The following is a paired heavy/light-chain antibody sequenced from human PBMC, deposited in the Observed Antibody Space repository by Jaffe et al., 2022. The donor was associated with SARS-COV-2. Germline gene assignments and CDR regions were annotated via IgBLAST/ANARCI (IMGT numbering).Heavy chain of an antibody. Sequence: QVQLQESGPGLVKPSQTLSLTCTVSGGSISSGSYYWSWIRQPAGKRLEWIGRIYSSGSTNYNPSLMSRVTVSVDTSKNQFSLKLSSVTAADTAVYYCARVRRTDSWLSDGMDVWGQGTTVTVSS. D-gene: IGHD6-19*01. CDR2: IYSSGST. CDR1: GGSISSGSYY. J-gene: IGHJ6*02. V-gene: IGHV4-61*02. CDR3: ARVRRTDSWLSDGMDV.
Light chain of an antibody. J-gene: IGKJ2*01. Sequence: DIQMTQSPSSLSAFVGDRVTITCRASQSISNFLGWYQQRPGKAPKLLIYAASSLQSGVPSRFRGSGSGTDFTLTISSLQPEDFATYYCQQGYSTPYTFGQGTKVEIK. CDR2: AAS. CDR1: QSISNF. V-gene: IGKV1-39*01. CDR3: QQGYSTPYT.